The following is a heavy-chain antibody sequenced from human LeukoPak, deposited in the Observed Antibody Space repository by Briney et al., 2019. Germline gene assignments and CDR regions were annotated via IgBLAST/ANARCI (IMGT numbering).Heavy chain of an antibody. CDR3: ARVYYDSSADN. V-gene: IGHV1-2*06. Sequence: ASVKVSCKASGYTFTGYYIHWVRQAPGQGLEWMGRINPNSGGTNYAQSFQGRVTMTRDTSISTAYMELSRLRSDDTAVYFCARVYYDSSADNWGQGTLVTVSS. J-gene: IGHJ4*02. CDR1: GYTFTGYY. CDR2: INPNSGGT. D-gene: IGHD3-22*01.